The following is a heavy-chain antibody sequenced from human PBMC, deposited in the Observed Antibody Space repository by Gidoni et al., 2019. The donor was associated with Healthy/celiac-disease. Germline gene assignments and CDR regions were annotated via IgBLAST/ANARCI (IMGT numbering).Heavy chain of an antibody. CDR3: AREIEDYGDYIDY. J-gene: IGHJ4*02. CDR2: ISSSSSYI. V-gene: IGHV3-21*01. Sequence: EVQLVESGGGLVKPGGSLRLSCAASGFTFSSYSRNWVRQAPGKGLEWVSSISSSSSYIYYADSVKGRFTISRDNAKNSLYLQMNSLRAEDTAVYYCAREIEDYGDYIDYWGQGTLVTVSS. CDR1: GFTFSSYS. D-gene: IGHD4-17*01.